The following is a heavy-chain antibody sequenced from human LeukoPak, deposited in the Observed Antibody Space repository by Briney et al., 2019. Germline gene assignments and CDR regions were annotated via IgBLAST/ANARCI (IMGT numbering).Heavy chain of an antibody. D-gene: IGHD3-22*01. V-gene: IGHV1-8*01. Sequence: VASVKVSCKASGYTFTSYDINWVRQATGQRLEWMGWMNPNSGNTGYAQKFQGRVTMTRNTSISTAYMELSSLRSEDTAVHYCARVLTMTYYYYYMDVWGKGTTVTVSS. CDR2: MNPNSGNT. CDR3: ARVLTMTYYYYYMDV. J-gene: IGHJ6*03. CDR1: GYTFTSYD.